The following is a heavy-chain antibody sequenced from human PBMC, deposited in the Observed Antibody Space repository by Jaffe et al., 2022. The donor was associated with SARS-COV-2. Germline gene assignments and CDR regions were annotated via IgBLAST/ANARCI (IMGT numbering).Heavy chain of an antibody. CDR2: IGGRDGNT. D-gene: IGHD3-10*01. Sequence: EVQLLESGGGLLQPGGSLRLSCAASGFTFSIYAMSWVRQAPGKGLEWVSVIGGRDGNTYYADSVKGRFAISRDNSKNTLYLQMNSLRAEDTAVYFCVTDLRGSSGLNSWGQGTLVTVSS. CDR3: VTDLRGSSGLNS. V-gene: IGHV3-23*01. CDR1: GFTFSIYA. J-gene: IGHJ4*02.